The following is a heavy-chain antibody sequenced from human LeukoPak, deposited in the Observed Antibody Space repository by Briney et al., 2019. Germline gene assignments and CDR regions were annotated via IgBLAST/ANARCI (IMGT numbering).Heavy chain of an antibody. Sequence: PSETLSLTCTVSGGSISSYYWSWIRQPPGKGLEWIGYIYYSGSTNYNPSLKSRVTISVDTSKNQFSLKLSSVTAADTAVYYCARAYTYYYDSSGYALNYFDYWGQGTLVTVSS. CDR3: ARAYTYYYDSSGYALNYFDY. D-gene: IGHD3-22*01. V-gene: IGHV4-59*01. CDR2: IYYSGST. CDR1: GGSISSYY. J-gene: IGHJ4*02.